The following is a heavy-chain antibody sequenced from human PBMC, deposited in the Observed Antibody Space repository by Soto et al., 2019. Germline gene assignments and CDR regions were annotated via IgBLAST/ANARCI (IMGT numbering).Heavy chain of an antibody. V-gene: IGHV4-39*01. CDR1: SGSISSSSYY. CDR3: ARPSGSSHTAFDI. J-gene: IGHJ3*02. D-gene: IGHD1-26*01. Sequence: PSETLSLTCTVSSGSISSSSYYWGWIRQPPGKGLEWIGSIYYSGSTYYNPSLKSRVTISVDTSKNQFSLKLSSVTAADTAVYYCARPSGSSHTAFDIWCQGTMVTVSS. CDR2: IYYSGST.